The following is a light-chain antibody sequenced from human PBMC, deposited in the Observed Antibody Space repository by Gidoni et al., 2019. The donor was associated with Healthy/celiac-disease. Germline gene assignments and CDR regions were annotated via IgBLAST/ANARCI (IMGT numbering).Light chain of an antibody. Sequence: DIQMTQSPSTLSASVGDRVTITCRASQSISSWLAWYQQKPGKAPKLLIYKASSLESGGPSRFSGSGSGTEFTLTISSLQPDDFATYYCQQYNSYSGGTFGQGTKVEIK. CDR3: QQYNSYSGGT. V-gene: IGKV1-5*03. CDR1: QSISSW. J-gene: IGKJ1*01. CDR2: KAS.